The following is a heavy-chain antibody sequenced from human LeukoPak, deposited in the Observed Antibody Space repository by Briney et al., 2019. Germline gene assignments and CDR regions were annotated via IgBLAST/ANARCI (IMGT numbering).Heavy chain of an antibody. D-gene: IGHD4-17*01. CDR1: GFTLSSYS. CDR2: ISSSSSYI. CDR3: ARTGQTTVTTAIPNY. Sequence: GGSLRLSCAASGFTLSSYSMNWVRQAPGKGLEWVSSISSSSSYIYYADSVKGRFTISRDNAKSSLYLQMNSLRAEDTAVYYCARTGQTTVTTAIPNYWGQGTLVTVSS. J-gene: IGHJ4*02. V-gene: IGHV3-21*01.